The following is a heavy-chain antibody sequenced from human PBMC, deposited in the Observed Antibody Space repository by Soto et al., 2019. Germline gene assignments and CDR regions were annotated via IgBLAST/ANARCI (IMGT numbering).Heavy chain of an antibody. D-gene: IGHD1-26*01. CDR1: GFTFSSYA. CDR2: ISGSGGST. J-gene: IGHJ4*02. V-gene: IGHV3-23*01. Sequence: PGGSLRLSCAASGFTFSSYAMSWVRQAPGKGLEWVSVISGSGGSTSYADSVKGRFTISRDTSKNTLYLQMNSLRAEDTAVYYCANGRGSTWGYYFDYWGQGTLVTVSS. CDR3: ANGRGSTWGYYFDY.